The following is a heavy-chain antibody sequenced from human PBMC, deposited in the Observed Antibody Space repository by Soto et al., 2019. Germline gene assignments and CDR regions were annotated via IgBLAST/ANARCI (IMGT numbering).Heavy chain of an antibody. D-gene: IGHD3-16*01. J-gene: IGHJ5*02. CDR3: ARVGGINWFDP. Sequence: SEALSLTCTVSGGSISSGGYYWSWIRQHPGKGLEWIGYIYYSGSTYYNPSLKSRVTISVDTSKNQFSLKLSSVTAADTAVYYCARVGGINWFDPWGQGTLVTVSS. CDR2: IYYSGST. V-gene: IGHV4-31*03. CDR1: GGSISSGGYY.